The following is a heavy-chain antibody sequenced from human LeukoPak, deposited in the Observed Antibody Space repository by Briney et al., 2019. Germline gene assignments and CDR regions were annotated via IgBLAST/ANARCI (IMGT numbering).Heavy chain of an antibody. V-gene: IGHV4-59*08. J-gene: IGHJ6*02. CDR3: ARGTCTSSSCYAGDHGMDV. CDR2: IYYSGYS. CDR1: GGSISSYY. Sequence: PSETLSLTCTVSGGSISSYYWSWIRQPPGKGLEWIGYIYYSGYSNYSPSLKSRVTMSLDTSKNQFSLKLTSVTAADTAVYYCARGTCTSSSCYAGDHGMDVWGQGTPVTVSS. D-gene: IGHD2-2*01.